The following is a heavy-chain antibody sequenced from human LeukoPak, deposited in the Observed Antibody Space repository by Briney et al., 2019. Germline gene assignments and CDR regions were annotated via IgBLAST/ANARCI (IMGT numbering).Heavy chain of an antibody. CDR3: ARVSDY. CDR2: IYYSGST. Sequence: PLETLSLTCTVSGVSISSSSYYWGWIRQPPGKGLEWIGSIYYSGSTYYNPSLKSRVTISVDTSKNQFSLKLSSVTAADTAVYYCARVSDYWGQGTLVTVSS. V-gene: IGHV4-39*07. J-gene: IGHJ4*02. CDR1: GVSISSSSYY.